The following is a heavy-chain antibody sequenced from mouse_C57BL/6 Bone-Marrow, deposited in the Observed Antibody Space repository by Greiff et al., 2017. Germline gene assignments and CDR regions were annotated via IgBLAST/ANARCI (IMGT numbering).Heavy chain of an antibody. J-gene: IGHJ4*01. V-gene: IGHV1-64*01. CDR3: ERCGVTTSACGYAMDS. Sequence: QVQLQQPGAELVKPGASVKLSCKASGYTFTSYWMHWVKQRPGQGLEWIGMIHPNSGRTNYNEKFKSKATLTVDKSSSTAYMQISSLTSEDSAVYYCERCGVTTSACGYAMDSWGQGTSVTVAS. CDR1: GYTFTSYW. CDR2: IHPNSGRT. D-gene: IGHD2-2*01.